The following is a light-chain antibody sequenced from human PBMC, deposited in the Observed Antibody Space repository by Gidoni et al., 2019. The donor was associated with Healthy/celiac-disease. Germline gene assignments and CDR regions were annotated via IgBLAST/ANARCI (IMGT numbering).Light chain of an antibody. CDR3: QQRSNWPPGYT. J-gene: IGKJ2*01. V-gene: IGKV3-11*01. Sequence: LSPGARATLSCRASQSVSSYLAWYQQKPGQAPRLLIYDASNRATGIPARFSGSGSGTDFTLTISSLEPEDFAVYYCQQRSNWPPGYTFXQXTKLEIK. CDR2: DAS. CDR1: QSVSSY.